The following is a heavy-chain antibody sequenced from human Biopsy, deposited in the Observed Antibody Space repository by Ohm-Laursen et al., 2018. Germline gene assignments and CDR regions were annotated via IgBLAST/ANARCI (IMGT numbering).Heavy chain of an antibody. CDR3: TAYQY. J-gene: IGHJ4*02. CDR1: GLTFTTAL. CDR2: IKSKTDGGTI. Sequence: SLRLSCPASGLTFTTALMSWVRQAPGKGLEWVGRIKSKTDGGTIDYAASVKGRIIISRDDSKKTVYLQMNNLKTEDTGVYYCTAYQYWGQGTLVTVSS. D-gene: IGHD3-16*01. V-gene: IGHV3-15*01.